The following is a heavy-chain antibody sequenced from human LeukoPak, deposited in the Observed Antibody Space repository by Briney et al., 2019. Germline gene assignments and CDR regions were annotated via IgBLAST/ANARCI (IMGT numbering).Heavy chain of an antibody. Sequence: ASVKVSCKASGYTFTGYYMHWVRQAPGQGLEWMGWINPNSGGTNYAQKFQGWVTMTRDTSISTAYMELSRLRSDDTAVYYCARSRDGYNYYYFDYWGQGTLVTVSS. V-gene: IGHV1-2*04. J-gene: IGHJ4*02. CDR3: ARSRDGYNYYYFDY. CDR1: GYTFTGYY. CDR2: INPNSGGT. D-gene: IGHD5-24*01.